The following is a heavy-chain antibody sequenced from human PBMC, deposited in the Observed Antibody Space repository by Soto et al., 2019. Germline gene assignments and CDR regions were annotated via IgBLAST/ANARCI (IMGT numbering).Heavy chain of an antibody. J-gene: IGHJ4*02. D-gene: IGHD1-26*01. Sequence: EVQLVESGGDLVQPGGSLRLSCAASGFTFSTYGMNWVRQAPGRGLEWVSYIGGNGDSIYYADSVKGRFIISRDNAKNSLHLQMNSLRDEDTAVYYCARDLWETPERYVDYWGQGTLVTVSS. CDR2: IGGNGDSI. CDR1: GFTFSTYG. V-gene: IGHV3-48*02. CDR3: ARDLWETPERYVDY.